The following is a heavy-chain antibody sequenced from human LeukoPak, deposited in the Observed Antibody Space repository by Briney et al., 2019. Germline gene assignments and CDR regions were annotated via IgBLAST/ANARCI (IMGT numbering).Heavy chain of an antibody. CDR3: TTEYYDFGSGYYRVGY. CDR1: GFTFSNAW. D-gene: IGHD3-3*01. J-gene: IGHJ4*02. V-gene: IGHV3-15*01. CDR2: IKSNTDGGTT. Sequence: GGSLRLSCAASGFTFSNAWMNWVRQAPGKGLEWVGRIKSNTDGGTTDYAAPVKGRFTISRDDSKNTLYLQMNSLKTEDTAVYYCTTEYYDFGSGYYRVGYWGQGTLVTVSS.